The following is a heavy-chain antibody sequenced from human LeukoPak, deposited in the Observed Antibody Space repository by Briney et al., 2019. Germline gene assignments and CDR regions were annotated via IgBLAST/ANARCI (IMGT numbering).Heavy chain of an antibody. CDR1: GGSISSSSYY. CDR2: IYYSGST. J-gene: IGHJ4*02. Sequence: SETLSLTCTVSGGSISSSSYYWGWIRQPPGKGLEWIGSIYYSGSTYYNPSLKSRVTISVDTSKNQFSLKLSSVTAADTAVYYCARGDGYNLIDYWGQGTLVTVSS. CDR3: ARGDGYNLIDY. D-gene: IGHD5-24*01. V-gene: IGHV4-39*07.